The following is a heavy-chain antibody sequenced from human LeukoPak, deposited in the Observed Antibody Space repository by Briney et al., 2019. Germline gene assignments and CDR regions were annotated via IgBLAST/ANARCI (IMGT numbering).Heavy chain of an antibody. V-gene: IGHV6-1*01. Sequence: SQTLSLTCAISGDIVSTNSATWTWLRQSPSRGLEWLGRTYYKSKWNNDYAVSMKSRITINPDTSKNQFSLQLNSVTPEDTAVYYCARLVGASWFDSWGQGTLVTVSS. CDR1: GDIVSTNSAT. D-gene: IGHD1-26*01. CDR2: TYYKSKWNN. J-gene: IGHJ5*01. CDR3: ARLVGASWFDS.